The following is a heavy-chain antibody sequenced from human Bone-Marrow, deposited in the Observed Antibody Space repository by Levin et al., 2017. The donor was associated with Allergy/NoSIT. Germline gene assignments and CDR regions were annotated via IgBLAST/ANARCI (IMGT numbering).Heavy chain of an antibody. CDR2: ISRTGETI. CDR1: GFTFDTYS. D-gene: IGHD3-16*01. CDR3: MRELQMGVFDY. Sequence: QSGGSLRLSCAASGFTFDTYSINWARQAPGKGLEWVAVISRTGETIYYADSVRGRFTVSRDNSKNTVFLQLSNLGVDDTSLYYCMRELQMGVFDYGGQGTLVTVSS. V-gene: IGHV3-30*04. J-gene: IGHJ4*02.